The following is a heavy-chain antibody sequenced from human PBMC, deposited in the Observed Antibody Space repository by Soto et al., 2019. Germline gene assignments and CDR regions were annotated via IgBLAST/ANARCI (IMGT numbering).Heavy chain of an antibody. Sequence: NPSGTLSLTCAVCVESITTSGYYWTWIPPHPGKGLEWIGYIYDSGSASYNPSLKSRVTMSLDTSKSQFSLKLSSVTAADTVVYHCAGAVGYCDYFLDFWG. J-gene: IGHJ6*01. D-gene: IGHD4-17*01. CDR3: AGAVGYCDYFLDF. CDR2: IYDSGSA. CDR1: VESITTSGYY. V-gene: IGHV4-31*11.